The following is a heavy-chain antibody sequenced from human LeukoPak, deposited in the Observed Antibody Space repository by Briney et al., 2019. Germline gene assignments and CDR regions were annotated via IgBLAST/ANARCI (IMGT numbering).Heavy chain of an antibody. J-gene: IGHJ6*03. CDR1: GFAFTNYS. V-gene: IGHV3-21*01. CDR3: ARXAXPRXXTGTSCYEGDYYYYMDV. D-gene: IGHD2-2*01. CDR2: ITSARGYR. Sequence: GGTLRLSCTASGFAFTNYSMNWVRQAPGKGLEWVSTITSARGYRYYAYSVRGRVPIDRKKAKKLLFIQMNSLRAEDTALYYCARXAXPRXXTGTSCYEGDYYYYMDVWGKGTAVTVSS.